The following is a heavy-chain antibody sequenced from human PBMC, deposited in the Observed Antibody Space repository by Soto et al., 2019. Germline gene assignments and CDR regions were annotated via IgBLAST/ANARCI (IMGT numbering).Heavy chain of an antibody. Sequence: KSSETLSLTCTVSGGSISSYYWSWIRQPPGKGLEWIGYIYYSGSTNYNPSLKSRVTISVDTSKNQFSLKLSSVTAADTAVYYCARLPYSSNWPDYWGHGTLVTVSS. J-gene: IGHJ4*01. D-gene: IGHD6-13*01. CDR2: IYYSGST. CDR1: GGSISSYY. V-gene: IGHV4-59*08. CDR3: ARLPYSSNWPDY.